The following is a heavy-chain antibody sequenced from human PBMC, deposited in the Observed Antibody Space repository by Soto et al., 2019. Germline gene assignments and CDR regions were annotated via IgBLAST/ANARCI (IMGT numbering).Heavy chain of an antibody. J-gene: IGHJ4*02. CDR3: ARSNSGNCYEVFDY. D-gene: IGHD1-26*01. CDR2: IYHSGSS. V-gene: IGHV4-4*02. Sequence: SETLSLTCAVSGGSISISSWWSWVRQPPGKGLEWIGEIYHSGSSNYNPSLKSRVTISVDKSKNQFSLKLSSVTAADTAVYYCARSNSGNCYEVFDYWGQGTLVTVSS. CDR1: GGSISISSW.